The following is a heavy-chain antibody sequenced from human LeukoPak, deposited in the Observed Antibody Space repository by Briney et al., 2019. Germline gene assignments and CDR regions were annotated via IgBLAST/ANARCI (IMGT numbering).Heavy chain of an antibody. CDR1: GASISNYY. CDR3: TRDLWGAGGTNY. J-gene: IGHJ4*01. CDR2: VYYSGGT. V-gene: IGHV4-59*01. Sequence: SETLSLTCTVSGASISNYYWSWIRQPPGKGLEWIGYVYYSGGTNYNPSLKSRVTISVDTSKNQLSLHLNSVTAADTAVHYCTRDLWGAGGTNYWGHGTLVTVSS. D-gene: IGHD6-13*01.